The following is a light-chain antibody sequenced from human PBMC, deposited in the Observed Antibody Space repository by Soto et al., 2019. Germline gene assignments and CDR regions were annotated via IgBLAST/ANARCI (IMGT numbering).Light chain of an antibody. CDR1: QSISNW. Sequence: DIQMTQSPSTLSASVGDRVTITCRPSQSISNWLAWYQQKPGKPPKLLIYKASTLESGVPSRFSGSASGTEFTLTISSLQPDDFATYYCQQYSDYSPYTFGQGTKLEIK. V-gene: IGKV1-5*03. J-gene: IGKJ2*01. CDR2: KAS. CDR3: QQYSDYSPYT.